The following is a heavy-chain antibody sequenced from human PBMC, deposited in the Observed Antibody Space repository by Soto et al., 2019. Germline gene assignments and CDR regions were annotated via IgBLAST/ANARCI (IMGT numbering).Heavy chain of an antibody. CDR3: AREGILGLFDAYDL. J-gene: IGHJ3*01. Sequence: ASVKVSCKASVFTSSGISWVRQAPGQRLEWMGWISTHNGNTIYAQKFQGRVIVTMDTSTTTVYMELRSLRPDDTAVYLCAREGILGLFDAYDLWGQGTMVTVS. CDR1: VFTSSG. D-gene: IGHD3-3*01. CDR2: ISTHNGNT. V-gene: IGHV1-18*04.